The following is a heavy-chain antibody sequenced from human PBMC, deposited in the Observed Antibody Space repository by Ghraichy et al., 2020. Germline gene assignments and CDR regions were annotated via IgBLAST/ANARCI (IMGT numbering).Heavy chain of an antibody. J-gene: IGHJ4*02. V-gene: IGHV3-7*03. CDR1: GFTFSTYW. CDR2: IKQDGSDK. D-gene: IGHD1-14*01. CDR3: ARDDTYRLDH. Sequence: SCVASGFTFSTYWMTWVRQAPGKGLEWVANIKQDGSDKNHVDSVKGRFTISRDNAKNSLYLQMNSLRVEDTAVYYCARDDTYRLDHWGQGALVTV.